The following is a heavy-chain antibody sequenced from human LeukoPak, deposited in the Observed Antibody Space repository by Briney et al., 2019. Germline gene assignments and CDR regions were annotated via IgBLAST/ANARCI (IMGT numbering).Heavy chain of an antibody. V-gene: IGHV1-2*02. CDR1: GYTFTGYY. Sequence: ASVKASCKASGYTFTGYYMHWVRQAPGQGLEWMGWINPNSGGTNYAQKFQGRVTMTRDTSISTAYMELSRLRSDDTAVYYCATYYYGSGSYYRTFDYWGQGTLVTVSS. CDR2: INPNSGGT. CDR3: ATYYYGSGSYYRTFDY. D-gene: IGHD3-10*01. J-gene: IGHJ4*02.